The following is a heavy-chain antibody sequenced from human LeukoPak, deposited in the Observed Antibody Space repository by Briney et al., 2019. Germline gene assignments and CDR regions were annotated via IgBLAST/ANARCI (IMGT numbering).Heavy chain of an antibody. Sequence: SETLSLTCTVSGGSISSYYWSWIRQPPGKGLEWIGYIYYSGSTNYNPSLKSRVSISVDTSKNQFSLKLSSVTAADTAVCYCAVERGGSGFEPWGQGTLVTVSS. J-gene: IGHJ5*02. CDR3: AVERGGSGFEP. V-gene: IGHV4-59*01. CDR1: GGSISSYY. CDR2: IYYSGST. D-gene: IGHD3-16*01.